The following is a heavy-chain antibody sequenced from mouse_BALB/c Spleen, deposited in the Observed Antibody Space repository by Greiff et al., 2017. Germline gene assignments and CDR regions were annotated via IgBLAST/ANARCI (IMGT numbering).Heavy chain of an antibody. CDR2: ILPGSGST. J-gene: IGHJ3*01. Sequence: VKLVESGAELMKPGASVKISCKATGYTFSSYWIEWVKQRPGHGLEWIGEILPGSGSTNYNEKFKGKATFTADTSSNTAYMQLSSLTSEDSAVYYCARSYYYGSRGFAYWGQGTLVTVSA. CDR3: ARSYYYGSRGFAY. CDR1: GYTFSSYW. V-gene: IGHV1-9*01. D-gene: IGHD1-1*01.